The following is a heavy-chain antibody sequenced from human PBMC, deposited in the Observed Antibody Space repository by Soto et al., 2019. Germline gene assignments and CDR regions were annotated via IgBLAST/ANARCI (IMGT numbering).Heavy chain of an antibody. CDR3: ARLSGSGSYPYYYGMDV. J-gene: IGHJ6*02. CDR2: IYPGDSDT. V-gene: IGHV5-51*01. D-gene: IGHD3-10*01. Sequence: GESLKISCKGSGYSFTSYWIGWVRQMPGKGLEWMGIIYPGDSDTRYSPSFQGQVTISADKSISTAYLQWSSLKASDTAMYYCARLSGSGSYPYYYGMDVWGQGTTVTVSS. CDR1: GYSFTSYW.